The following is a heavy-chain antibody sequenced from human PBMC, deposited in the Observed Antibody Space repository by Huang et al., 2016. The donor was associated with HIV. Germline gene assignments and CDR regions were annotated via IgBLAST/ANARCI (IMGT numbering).Heavy chain of an antibody. D-gene: IGHD3-16*01. J-gene: IGHJ5*01. Sequence: QVQLEQWGAGLLKPSETLSLTCAVYGGSFSGYFWNWIRQSPGKGLEWIGQINHAGVTDYNPSLKSRATISVDTSKNQFSLKLTSVTAADTAIYYCAREIMISFGGPFDSWGHVNLVTVSS. CDR1: GGSFSGYF. CDR2: INHAGVT. CDR3: AREIMISFGGPFDS. V-gene: IGHV4-34*02.